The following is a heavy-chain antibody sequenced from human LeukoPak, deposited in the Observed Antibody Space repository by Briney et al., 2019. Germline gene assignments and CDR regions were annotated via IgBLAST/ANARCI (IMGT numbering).Heavy chain of an antibody. CDR1: GFTLSDYD. CDR2: IGTAGDT. CDR3: ARVAKERVGGVYYFDY. V-gene: IGHV3-13*01. D-gene: IGHD1-1*01. J-gene: IGHJ4*02. Sequence: GGSLRLSCAASGFTLSDYDMHWVRQATGKGLEWVSAIGTAGDTYYTGSVKGRFTVSRENAKNSLYLQMNSLRAGDTAVYYCARVAKERVGGVYYFDYWGQGTLVTVSS.